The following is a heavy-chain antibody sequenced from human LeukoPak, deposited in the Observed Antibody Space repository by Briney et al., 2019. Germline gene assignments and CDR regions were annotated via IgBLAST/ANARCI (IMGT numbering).Heavy chain of an antibody. V-gene: IGHV3-64*01. Sequence: GGSLRLSCAASGFTFSSYAMRWVRQAPGKGLEYVSAISSNGGSTYYANSVKGRFTISRDNSKNTLYLQMGSLRAEDMAVYYCARVGYYGDYVSSLYYMDVWGKGTTVTVSS. J-gene: IGHJ6*03. CDR3: ARVGYYGDYVSSLYYMDV. CDR2: ISSNGGST. CDR1: GFTFSSYA. D-gene: IGHD4-17*01.